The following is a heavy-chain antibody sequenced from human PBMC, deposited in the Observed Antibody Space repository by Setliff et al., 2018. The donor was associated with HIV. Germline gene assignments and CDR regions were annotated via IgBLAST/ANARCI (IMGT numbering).Heavy chain of an antibody. CDR3: ARALYGDYGGDINWLDP. Sequence: ASVKVSCKASGYILNRYHMYWVRQAPGQGLEWMGWINTHTGSPTYAQAFTGRFVFSVDTSVTTAYLQISSLRADDTAVYYCARALYGDYGGDINWLDPWGQGTRVTVS. CDR1: GYILNRYH. CDR2: INTHTGSP. J-gene: IGHJ5*02. D-gene: IGHD4-17*01. V-gene: IGHV7-4-1*02.